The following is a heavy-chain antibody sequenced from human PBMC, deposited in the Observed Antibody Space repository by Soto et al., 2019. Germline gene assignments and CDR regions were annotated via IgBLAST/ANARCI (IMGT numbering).Heavy chain of an antibody. CDR3: ARASGPFDY. V-gene: IGHV3-7*01. J-gene: IGHJ4*02. CDR2: TTQDGSGK. Sequence: PGGSLRLSCVASGLTFSSWMSWVRQAPGKGLEWVAMTTQDGSGKHYVDSVKGRFTISRDNSKNTLYLQMNSLRAEDTALYYCARASGPFDYWGQGTLVTVSS. CDR1: GLTFSSW.